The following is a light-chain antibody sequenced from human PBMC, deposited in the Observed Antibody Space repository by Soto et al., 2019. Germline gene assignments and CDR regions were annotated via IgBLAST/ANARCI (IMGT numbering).Light chain of an antibody. CDR2: GAS. CDR3: QQYDHWPFT. Sequence: EIVMTQSPATLSVSPGERATLSCRASQSVSGNLAWYQQKPGQAPRLLTYGASPRSTGLPARFSGSGSGTEFTLTISSLQSEAFAIYYCQQYDHWPFTFGPGTKVDIK. V-gene: IGKV3-15*01. CDR1: QSVSGN. J-gene: IGKJ3*01.